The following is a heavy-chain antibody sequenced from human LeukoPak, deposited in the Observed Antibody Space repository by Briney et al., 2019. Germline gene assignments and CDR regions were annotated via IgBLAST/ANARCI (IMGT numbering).Heavy chain of an antibody. V-gene: IGHV3-53*01. D-gene: IGHD5-24*01. Sequence: GGSLRLSCAASGFTFSSYEMNWVRQAPGKGLEWISVIYSGGTTYYADSVKGRFTISRDISKSTLYLQMNSLRAEDTAVYYCARSLKEMATIRTLYFDYWGQGTLVTVSS. CDR1: GFTFSSYE. J-gene: IGHJ4*02. CDR3: ARSLKEMATIRTLYFDY. CDR2: IYSGGTT.